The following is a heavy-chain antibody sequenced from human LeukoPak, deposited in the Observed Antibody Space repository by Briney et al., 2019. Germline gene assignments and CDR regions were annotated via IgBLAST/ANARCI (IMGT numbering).Heavy chain of an antibody. CDR1: GFTFDDYA. Sequence: PGGSLRLSCAASGFTFDDYAMHWVRQAPGKGLEWVSGISWNSGSIGYADSVKGRFTISRDNAKNSLYLQMNSLRAEDTALYYCAKDSEDLWFGELLSRKGHFDYWGQGTLVTVSS. CDR2: ISWNSGSI. J-gene: IGHJ4*02. D-gene: IGHD3-10*01. V-gene: IGHV3-9*01. CDR3: AKDSEDLWFGELLSRKGHFDY.